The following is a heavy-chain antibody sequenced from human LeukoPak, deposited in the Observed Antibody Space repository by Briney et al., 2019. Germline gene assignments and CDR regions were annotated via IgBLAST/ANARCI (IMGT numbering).Heavy chain of an antibody. J-gene: IGHJ4*02. Sequence: GESLKISCQGSGYRSTSYWIGWVRQMPGKGLEWMGTIYAGDPDITYSPSFQGQVTISADKSITSAYLQWSSLKASDTAMYYCASGNYSHYFDYWGQGTLVTVSS. CDR2: IYAGDPDI. V-gene: IGHV5-51*01. D-gene: IGHD3-10*01. CDR3: ASGNYSHYFDY. CDR1: GYRSTSYW.